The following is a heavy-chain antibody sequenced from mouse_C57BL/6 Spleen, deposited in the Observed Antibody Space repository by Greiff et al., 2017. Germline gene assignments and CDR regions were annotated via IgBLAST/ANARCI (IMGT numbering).Heavy chain of an antibody. CDR2: IYPGSGNT. J-gene: IGHJ3*01. V-gene: IGHV1-76*01. CDR3: ARESSIAWSAY. CDR1: GYTFTDYY. Sequence: QVQLKESGAELVRPGASVKLSCKASGYTFTDYYINWVKQRPGQGLEWIARIYPGSGNTYYNEKFKGKATLTAEKSSSTAYMQLSSLTSEDSAVYFCARESSIAWSAYWGQGTLVTVSA. D-gene: IGHD1-1*01.